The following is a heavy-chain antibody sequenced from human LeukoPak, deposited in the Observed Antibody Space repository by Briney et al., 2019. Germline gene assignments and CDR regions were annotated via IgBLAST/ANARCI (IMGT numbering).Heavy chain of an antibody. V-gene: IGHV1-46*01. CDR3: ARVGREGIAAAGTFLQYYYYYYMDV. Sequence: WASVKVSCKASGYTFTSYYMHWVRQAPGQGLEWMGIINPSGGSTSYAQKFQGRVTMTRDMSTSTVYMELSSLRSEDTAVYYCARVGREGIAAAGTFLQYYYYYYMDVWGKGTTVTVSS. CDR1: GYTFTSYY. D-gene: IGHD6-13*01. J-gene: IGHJ6*03. CDR2: INPSGGST.